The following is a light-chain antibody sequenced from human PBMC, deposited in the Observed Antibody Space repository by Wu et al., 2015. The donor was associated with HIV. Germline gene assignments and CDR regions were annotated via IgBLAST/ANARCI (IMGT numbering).Light chain of an antibody. V-gene: IGKV3-20*01. J-gene: IGKJ2*03. CDR3: QQYGSLTDS. Sequence: EIVLTQSPGTLSLSPGERGSLSCRASQSVSSSYLAWYQQKPGQAPRLLIYAASSRATGIPDRFSGSGSGTDFTLTISRVEPEDFAVYYCQQYGSLTDSFGQGTKLEI. CDR1: QSVSSSY. CDR2: AAS.